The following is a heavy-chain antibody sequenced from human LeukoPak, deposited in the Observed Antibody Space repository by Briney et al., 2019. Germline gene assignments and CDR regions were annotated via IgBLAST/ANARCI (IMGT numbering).Heavy chain of an antibody. V-gene: IGHV4-59*01. J-gene: IGHJ6*03. CDR1: GGSISSYY. CDR3: ASGSYSYYYMDV. CDR2: IYYSGST. Sequence: SQTLSLTCTVSGGSISSYYWNWIRQPPGKGLEWIGYIYYSGSTNYNPSLKSRVTISVDASKNQFSLKLSSVTAADTAVYYCASGSYSYYYMDVWGKGTTVTVSS.